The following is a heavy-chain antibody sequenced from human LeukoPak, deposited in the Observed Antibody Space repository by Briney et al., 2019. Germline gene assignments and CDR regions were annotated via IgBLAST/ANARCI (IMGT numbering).Heavy chain of an antibody. CDR2: ISSSSSYI. Sequence: GGSLRLSCAASGFTFSSYSMNWVRQAPGKGLEWVSSISSSSSYIYYADSVKGRFTISRENAKNSLYLQMNSLRAGDTAVYYCARGLRYYGMDVWGQGTTVTVSS. D-gene: IGHD2-2*02. CDR1: GFTFSSYS. CDR3: ARGLRYYGMDV. J-gene: IGHJ6*02. V-gene: IGHV3-21*01.